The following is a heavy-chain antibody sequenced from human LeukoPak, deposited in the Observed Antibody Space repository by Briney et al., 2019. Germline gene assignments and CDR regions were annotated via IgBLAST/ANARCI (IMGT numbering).Heavy chain of an antibody. CDR2: ISSSSSYI. CDR1: GFTFSSYS. V-gene: IGHV3-21*01. J-gene: IGHJ4*02. Sequence: GGSLRLSCAASGFTFSSYSMNWVRQAPGKGLEWVSSISSSSSYIYYADSVKGRFTISRDNAKNSLYLQMNSLRAEDTAVYYCARGYYYDSSGYYLPDYWGQGTLVTVSS. D-gene: IGHD3-22*01. CDR3: ARGYYYDSSGYYLPDY.